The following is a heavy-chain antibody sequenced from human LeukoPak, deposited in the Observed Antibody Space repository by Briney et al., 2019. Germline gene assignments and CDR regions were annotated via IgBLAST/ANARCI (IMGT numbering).Heavy chain of an antibody. D-gene: IGHD6-19*01. Sequence: GESLKISCKGSGYSFNMYWIGWVRQMPGKGLEWMGIIYPDDSHIRYRPSFQGQVTISADKSISTAYLQWSSLKASDTAMYYCARRGAVADHFDYWGQGTLVTVSS. CDR3: ARRGAVADHFDY. CDR1: GYSFNMYW. CDR2: IYPDDSHI. V-gene: IGHV5-51*01. J-gene: IGHJ4*02.